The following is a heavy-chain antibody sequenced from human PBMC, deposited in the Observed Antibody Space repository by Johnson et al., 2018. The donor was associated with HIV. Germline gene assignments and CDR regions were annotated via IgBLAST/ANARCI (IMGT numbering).Heavy chain of an antibody. CDR2: IRDDGSNK. V-gene: IGHV3-30*02. Sequence: VQLVESGGGVVRPGGSLRLSCEVSGFTFSNYGMPWVRQAPGKGLAWVAFIRDDGSNKFYLDSVKGRFTLSRYNSKNNLYLQLNSPRAEDTAVYYCAKSNSLGGAGYQPHDAFDIWGQGTMVTVSS. CDR3: AKSNSLGGAGYQPHDAFDI. J-gene: IGHJ3*02. CDR1: GFTFSNYG. D-gene: IGHD3-9*01.